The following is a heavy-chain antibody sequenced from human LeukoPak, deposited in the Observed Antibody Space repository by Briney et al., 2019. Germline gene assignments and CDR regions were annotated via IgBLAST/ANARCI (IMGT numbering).Heavy chain of an antibody. CDR3: ARGRELLNPFDY. D-gene: IGHD1-7*01. V-gene: IGHV3-74*03. Sequence: GSLRLSCAASGFTFSRYWMHWVRQAPGKGLMWVSRISPDGSTTLYADSVKGRFTISRDNAKNTLYLQMNSLGAEDTAVYYCARGRELLNPFDYWGQGTLVTVSS. CDR2: ISPDGSTT. J-gene: IGHJ4*02. CDR1: GFTFSRYW.